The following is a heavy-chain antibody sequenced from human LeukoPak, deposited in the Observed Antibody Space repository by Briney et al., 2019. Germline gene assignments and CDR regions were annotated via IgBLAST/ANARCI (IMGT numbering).Heavy chain of an antibody. V-gene: IGHV4-61*01. CDR2: IYYSGST. CDR1: GYSISSGYY. CDR3: AALGGLNGMDV. D-gene: IGHD1-26*01. Sequence: PSETLSLTCTVSGYSISSGYYWGWIRQPPGKGLEWIGYIYYSGSTNYNPSLKSRVTISVDTSKNQFSLKLSSVTAADTAVYYCAALGGLNGMDVWGQGTTVTVSS. J-gene: IGHJ6*02.